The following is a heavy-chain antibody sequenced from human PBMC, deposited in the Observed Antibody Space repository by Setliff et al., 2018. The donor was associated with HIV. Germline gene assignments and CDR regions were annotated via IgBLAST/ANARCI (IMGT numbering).Heavy chain of an antibody. CDR3: ARGARLLAAYSDRWDYFYMAV. Sequence: SETLSLTCAVYGGSFSGYYWSWIRQSPGKGLEWIGEINHSGNTYYNPSLKSRVTISVDTSKNQFSLKVNSMTAADTAVYYCARGARLLAAYSDRWDYFYMAVWGKGTTVTVSS. V-gene: IGHV4-34*01. CDR1: GGSFSGYY. D-gene: IGHD1-26*01. J-gene: IGHJ6*03. CDR2: INHSGNT.